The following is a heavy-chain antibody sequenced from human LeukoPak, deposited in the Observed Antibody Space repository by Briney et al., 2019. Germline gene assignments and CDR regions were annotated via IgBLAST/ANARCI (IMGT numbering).Heavy chain of an antibody. J-gene: IGHJ2*01. Sequence: GGPLRLSCAASRFTFSDYYMTWVRQAPGRGLEWVANIKEDGSEKNYVDSVKGRFTISRDNAKNSVYILLNSLTPEDTAVYYCARDLRAGGTWSYGVYFDLWGRGTLVTVSS. CDR2: IKEDGSEK. CDR1: RFTFSDYY. CDR3: ARDLRAGGTWSYGVYFDL. V-gene: IGHV3-7*01. D-gene: IGHD4-17*01.